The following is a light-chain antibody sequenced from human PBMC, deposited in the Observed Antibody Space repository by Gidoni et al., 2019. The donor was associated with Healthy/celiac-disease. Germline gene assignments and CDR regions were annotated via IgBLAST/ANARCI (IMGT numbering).Light chain of an antibody. CDR1: SLRSYY. CDR2: GKN. CDR3: NSRDSSGNHDVV. J-gene: IGLJ2*01. Sequence: SSELTQDPAVSVALGQTVRITCQGDSLRSYYASWYQQKPGHAPVLVIYGKNNRPSGIPDRFSGSSSGNTASLTITGAQAEDEADYYCNSRDSSGNHDVVFGGGTKLTVL. V-gene: IGLV3-19*01.